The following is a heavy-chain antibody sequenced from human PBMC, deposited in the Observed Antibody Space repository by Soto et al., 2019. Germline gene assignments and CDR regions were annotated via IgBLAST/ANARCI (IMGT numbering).Heavy chain of an antibody. CDR3: ARDYYGSGRLNAHNWFDP. CDR2: ISAYNGNT. D-gene: IGHD3-10*01. J-gene: IGHJ5*02. V-gene: IGHV1-18*01. Sequence: QVQLVQSGAEVKKPGASVKVSCKASGYTFTSYGISWVRQAPGQGLEWMGWISAYNGNTNYAQKLQGRVTMTTDTSTSTPYMELRSLRSDDTAVYYCARDYYGSGRLNAHNWFDPWGQGTLVTVSS. CDR1: GYTFTSYG.